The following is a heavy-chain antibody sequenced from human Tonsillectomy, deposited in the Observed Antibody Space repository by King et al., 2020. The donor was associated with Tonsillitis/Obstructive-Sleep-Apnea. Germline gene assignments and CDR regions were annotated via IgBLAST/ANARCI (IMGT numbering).Heavy chain of an antibody. D-gene: IGHD5-24*01. CDR3: AREMTTIASYDAFDI. CDR1: GFSLSNARMG. CDR2: IFSNDEK. Sequence: TLKESGPVLVKPTETLTLTCTVSGFSLSNARMGVSWIRQPPGKALEWLAHIFSNDEKSYSASLKSRLTISTDTSKSQVVLTMTNMDPVDTATYYCAREMTTIASYDAFDIWGQGTMVSDSS. J-gene: IGHJ3*02. V-gene: IGHV2-26*01.